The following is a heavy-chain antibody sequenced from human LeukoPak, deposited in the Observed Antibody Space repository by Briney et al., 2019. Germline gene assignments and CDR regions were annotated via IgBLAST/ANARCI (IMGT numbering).Heavy chain of an antibody. CDR2: ISHSGST. Sequence: SETLSLTCTVSGYSISTDYYWGWIRQSPGKGLEWIASISHSGSTYYNPSLKSRVTISLDTSKNQFSLKLSSVTAADTAVYYCARAIRDFRGAATVYYYYYMDVWGKGTTVTVSS. CDR1: GYSISTDYY. J-gene: IGHJ6*03. CDR3: ARAIRDFRGAATVYYYYYMDV. V-gene: IGHV4-38-2*02. D-gene: IGHD3-3*01.